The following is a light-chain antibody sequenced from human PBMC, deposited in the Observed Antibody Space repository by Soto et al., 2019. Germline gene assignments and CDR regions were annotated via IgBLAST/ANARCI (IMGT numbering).Light chain of an antibody. V-gene: IGKV1-5*03. CDR3: QQYNSYPVT. CDR2: EAS. J-gene: IGKJ1*01. Sequence: DIQMTHSPSTLSASVGDRVTITCRASQSISSWLAWYQQKPGKAPNLLIYEASDLESGVPSRFSGSGSGTQFTLTISSLQPDDSATYYCQQYNSYPVTFGRGTKVEIK. CDR1: QSISSW.